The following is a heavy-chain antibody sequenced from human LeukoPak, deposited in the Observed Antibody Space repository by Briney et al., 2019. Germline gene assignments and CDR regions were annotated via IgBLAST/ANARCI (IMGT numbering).Heavy chain of an antibody. CDR3: ARGEMGNLDY. Sequence: PSETLSLTCTVSGGSISSSSYYWGWIRQPPGKGLEWIGSIYYSGSTYYSPSLKSRVTISMDTSKNQFSLRLRSVTAADTAVYYCARGEMGNLDYWGQGTLVTVSS. CDR2: IYYSGST. V-gene: IGHV4-39*07. D-gene: IGHD7-27*01. CDR1: GGSISSSSYY. J-gene: IGHJ4*02.